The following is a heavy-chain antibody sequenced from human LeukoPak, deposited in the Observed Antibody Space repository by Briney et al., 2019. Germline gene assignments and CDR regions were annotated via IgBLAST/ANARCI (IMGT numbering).Heavy chain of an antibody. J-gene: IGHJ5*02. CDR3: ARVGDRGYKDWFDP. V-gene: IGHV4-4*07. CDR2: IYTSGST. D-gene: IGHD5-18*01. CDR1: GGSISSYY. Sequence: PSGTLSLTCTVSGGSISSYYWSWIRQPAGKGLEWIGRIYTSGSTNYNPSLKSRVTMSVDTSKNQFSLKLSSVTAADTAVYYCARVGDRGYKDWFDPWGQGTLVTVSS.